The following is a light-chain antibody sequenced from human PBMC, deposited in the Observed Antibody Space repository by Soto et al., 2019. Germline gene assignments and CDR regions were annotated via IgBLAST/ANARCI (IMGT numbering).Light chain of an antibody. CDR3: SSYTSGSTPVV. CDR1: SSDVGGYNY. J-gene: IGLJ2*01. Sequence: QSALTQPASVSGSPGQSITISCTGTSSDVGGYNYVSWYQQHPGKDPKLMIYDVSNRPSGVSNRFSGSKSGNTASLTISGLQAEDEADYYCSSYTSGSTPVVFGGGTKLTVL. V-gene: IGLV2-14*01. CDR2: DVS.